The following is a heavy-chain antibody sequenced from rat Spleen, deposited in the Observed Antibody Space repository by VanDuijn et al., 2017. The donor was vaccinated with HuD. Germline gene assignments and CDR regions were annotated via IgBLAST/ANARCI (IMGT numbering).Heavy chain of an antibody. CDR3: TRPNWDLGFDY. CDR2: ITPSGNIT. J-gene: IGHJ2*01. D-gene: IGHD5-1*01. Sequence: EVQLAETGGGLVQPGRSLKLSCVASGFTFSRYWMYWVRQAPTKGLEWVASITPSGNITYYRDSVKGRFTISRDNGKSTLYLQMDSLRSEDTATYYCTRPNWDLGFDYWGQGVMVTVSS. CDR1: GFTFSRYW. V-gene: IGHV5-19*01.